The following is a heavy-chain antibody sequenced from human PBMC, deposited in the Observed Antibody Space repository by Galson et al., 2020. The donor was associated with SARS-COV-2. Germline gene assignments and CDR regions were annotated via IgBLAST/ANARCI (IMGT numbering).Heavy chain of an antibody. CDR3: VHNLGRDYYTADY. J-gene: IGHJ4*02. CDR1: GFSLSTPGVG. Sequence: SGPTLVKPTQTLTLTCTFSGFSLSTPGVGVGWVRQSPEKALEWLALVYWDDDKRYSPSLKNRLTITQDASKKQVVLTMTNMDPVDTATYYCVHNLGRDYYTADYWGQGTLVTISS. D-gene: IGHD3-3*01. V-gene: IGHV2-5*02. CDR2: VYWDDDK.